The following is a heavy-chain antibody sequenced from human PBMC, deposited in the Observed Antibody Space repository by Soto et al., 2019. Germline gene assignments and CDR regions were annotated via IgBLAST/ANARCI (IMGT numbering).Heavy chain of an antibody. J-gene: IGHJ5*02. D-gene: IGHD3-10*01. CDR1: GYTLTELS. CDR2: FDPEDGET. V-gene: IGHV1-24*01. Sequence: ASVKVSCKVSGYTLTELSMHWVRQAPGKGLEWMGGFDPEDGETIYAQKFQGRVTMTEDTSTDTAYMELSSLGSEDTAVYYCASWFGDFGSPGWFDPWGQGTLVTVSS. CDR3: ASWFGDFGSPGWFDP.